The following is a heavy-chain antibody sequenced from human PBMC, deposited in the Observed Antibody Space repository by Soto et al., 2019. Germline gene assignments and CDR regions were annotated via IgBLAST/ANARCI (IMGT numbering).Heavy chain of an antibody. CDR1: GGSIRNSY. V-gene: IGHV4-59*01. D-gene: IGHD1-1*01. CDR3: ARHNWNDEDGFDS. J-gene: IGHJ3*01. Sequence: QVQLQESGPGLVKPSETLSLTCTVSGGSIRNSYWSWIRQPPGKGLEWIGYVYDSGSTKYNPSLKSRVNISLDTSKNQVSLRLSSVTAADTAVYFCARHNWNDEDGFDSWGHGTMVTVSS. CDR2: VYDSGST.